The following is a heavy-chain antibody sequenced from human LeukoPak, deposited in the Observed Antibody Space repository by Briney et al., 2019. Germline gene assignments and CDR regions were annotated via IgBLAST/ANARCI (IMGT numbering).Heavy chain of an antibody. J-gene: IGHJ3*02. CDR3: ARRYYDFWSGYFDDAFDI. Sequence: GESLKISCKGSGYSFTSYWIGWVRQMPGKGLEWMGIIYPGDSYTRYSPSFQGQVTISADKSISTAYLQWSSLKASDTAMYYCARRYYDFWSGYFDDAFDIWGQGTTVTVSS. CDR2: IYPGDSYT. D-gene: IGHD3-3*01. V-gene: IGHV5-51*01. CDR1: GYSFTSYW.